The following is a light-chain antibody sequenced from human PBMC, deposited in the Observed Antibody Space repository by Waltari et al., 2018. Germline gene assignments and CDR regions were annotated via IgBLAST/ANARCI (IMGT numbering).Light chain of an antibody. V-gene: IGLV1-47*01. J-gene: IGLJ3*02. CDR2: RNN. CDR1: SSNIVGKY. Sequence: QSVLTQPPSASGTPGQRVTISCSGSSSNIVGKYVYWYQQLPGTAPKLLIYRNNQRPSGVPDRFSGSKSGTSASLAISGLRSEDEADYYCAAWDDSLSGRGVFGGGTKLTVL. CDR3: AAWDDSLSGRGV.